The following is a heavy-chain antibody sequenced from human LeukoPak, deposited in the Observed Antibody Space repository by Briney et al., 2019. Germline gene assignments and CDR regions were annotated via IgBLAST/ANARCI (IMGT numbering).Heavy chain of an antibody. CDR3: ARGGPYSSGWYYFDY. V-gene: IGHV4-59*01. D-gene: IGHD6-19*01. J-gene: IGHJ4*02. CDR1: GGSISSYY. CDR2: IYYSGST. Sequence: SETLSLTCTVSGGSISSYYWSWIRQPPGRGLEWIGYIYYSGSTNYNPSLKSRVTISVDTSKNQFSLRLSSVTAADTAVYYCARGGPYSSGWYYFDYWGQGTLVTVSS.